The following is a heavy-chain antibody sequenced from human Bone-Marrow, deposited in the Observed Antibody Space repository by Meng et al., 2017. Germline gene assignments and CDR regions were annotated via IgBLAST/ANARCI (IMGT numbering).Heavy chain of an antibody. V-gene: IGHV3-21*01. CDR3: ARDYGDLRFGVDY. Sequence: GESLKISCAASGFTFSSYSMNWVRQAPGKGLEWVSSISSSSYIYCADSVKGRFTISRDNAKNSLYLQMNSLRAEDTAVYYCARDYGDLRFGVDYWGQGTLVTVSS. CDR1: GFTFSSYS. J-gene: IGHJ4*02. CDR2: ISSSSYI. D-gene: IGHD4-17*01.